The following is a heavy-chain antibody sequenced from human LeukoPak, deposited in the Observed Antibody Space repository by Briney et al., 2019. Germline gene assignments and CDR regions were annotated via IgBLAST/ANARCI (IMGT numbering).Heavy chain of an antibody. CDR1: GFSVSNNY. Sequence: PGGSLRLSCAASGFSVSNNYMSWVRLAPGKGLEWVSVVYSGGSTFYADSVKGRFTISRDNSKNKLYLQMKSLRAEDTAVYYCARVSNLYYPLESWGQGTLVTVS. D-gene: IGHD3-10*01. CDR3: ARVSNLYYPLES. J-gene: IGHJ4*02. CDR2: VYSGGST. V-gene: IGHV3-66*01.